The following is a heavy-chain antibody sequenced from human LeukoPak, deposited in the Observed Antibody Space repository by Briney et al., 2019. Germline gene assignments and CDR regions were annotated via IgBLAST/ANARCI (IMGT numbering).Heavy chain of an antibody. D-gene: IGHD3-22*01. Sequence: SQTLSLTCAISGDSVSSNSAAWSWIRQSPWGGLEWLGRTYYRSKWYNDYAASVKSRISINPDTSKNQFSLQLNSVAPEDTAVYYCARVGGYYYFDYWGQGTLVTVSS. V-gene: IGHV6-1*01. CDR1: GDSVSSNSAA. CDR2: TYYRSKWYN. J-gene: IGHJ4*02. CDR3: ARVGGYYYFDY.